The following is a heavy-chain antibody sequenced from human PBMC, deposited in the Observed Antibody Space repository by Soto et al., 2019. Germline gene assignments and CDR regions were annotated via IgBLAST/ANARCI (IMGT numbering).Heavy chain of an antibody. J-gene: IGHJ4*02. Sequence: GASVKVSCKASGGTFSSYAINWVRQAPGQGLEWMGGIIPIFGTANYAQKFQGRVTITADESTSTAYMELSSLRSEDTAVYYCARRRGRYCGGDCYFGYWGQGTLVAVSS. CDR2: IIPIFGTA. CDR3: ARRRGRYCGGDCYFGY. V-gene: IGHV1-69*13. D-gene: IGHD2-21*02. CDR1: GGTFSSYA.